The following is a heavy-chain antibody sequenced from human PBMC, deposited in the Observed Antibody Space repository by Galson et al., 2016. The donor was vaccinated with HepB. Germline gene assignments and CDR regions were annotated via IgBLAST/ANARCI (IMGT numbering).Heavy chain of an antibody. V-gene: IGHV1-3*01. CDR3: ARVRSCGGSRCSGFDY. Sequence: SVKVSCKASGYTVTSHAIHWVRQAPGHRLEWMGWITVGNGNTKYSQKFQGRVTFTGDTSASTAYMELSSLRSEETAVFYCARVRSCGGSRCSGFDYWGQGTLVTVSS. CDR2: ITVGNGNT. CDR1: GYTVTSHA. D-gene: IGHD2-15*01. J-gene: IGHJ4*02.